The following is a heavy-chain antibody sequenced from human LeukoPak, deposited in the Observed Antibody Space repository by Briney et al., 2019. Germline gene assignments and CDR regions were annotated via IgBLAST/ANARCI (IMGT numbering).Heavy chain of an antibody. J-gene: IGHJ5*02. CDR2: ISSSGSTI. Sequence: GGSLRLSCAASGFTFSDYYMSWIRQAPGKGLEWVSYISSSGSTIYYADSVKGRFTISRVNAKNSLYLQMNSLRAEDTAVYYCARDPVPAAIRSWFDPWGQGTLVTVSS. D-gene: IGHD2-2*02. CDR3: ARDPVPAAIRSWFDP. CDR1: GFTFSDYY. V-gene: IGHV3-11*04.